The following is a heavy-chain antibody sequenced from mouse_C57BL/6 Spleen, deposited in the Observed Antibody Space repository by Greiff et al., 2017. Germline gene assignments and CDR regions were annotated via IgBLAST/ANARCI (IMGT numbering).Heavy chain of an antibody. J-gene: IGHJ2*01. CDR3: ARMGKTTVVVVDY. CDR2: IDPSDSYT. D-gene: IGHD1-1*01. V-gene: IGHV1-50*01. Sequence: QVQLQQPGAELVKPGASVKLSCKASGYTFTSYWMQWVKPRPGQGLEWIGEIDPSDSYTNYNGKFKGKATLTADKSSSTAYMQLSSLTSEDSAVYFCARMGKTTVVVVDYWGQGTTLTVSS. CDR1: GYTFTSYW.